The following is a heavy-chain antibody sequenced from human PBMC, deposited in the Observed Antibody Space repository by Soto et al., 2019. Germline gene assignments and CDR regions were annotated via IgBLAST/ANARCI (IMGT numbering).Heavy chain of an antibody. V-gene: IGHV1-69*02. CDR1: GGTFSSYT. Sequence: QVQLVQSGAEVKKPGSSVKVSCKASGGTFSSYTISWVRQAPGQGLEWMGRIIPILGIANYAQKFQGRVTITADKSTSPAEMELRSLRSEDTAVYYCARAGGGSGSDSAYWGQGPLVTVSS. CDR3: ARAGGGSGSDSAY. CDR2: IIPILGIA. D-gene: IGHD5-12*01. J-gene: IGHJ4*02.